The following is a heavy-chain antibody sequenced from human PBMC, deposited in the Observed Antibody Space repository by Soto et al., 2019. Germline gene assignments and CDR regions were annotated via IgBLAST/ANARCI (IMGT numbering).Heavy chain of an antibody. CDR1: GFTFNKYG. CDR3: VRYYFGMDV. J-gene: IGHJ6*02. CDR2: ISYDGSKK. D-gene: IGHD3-3*01. V-gene: IGHV3-30*03. Sequence: QVQLVESGGGVVQPGRSVRLSCAASGFTFNKYGIHWVRRAPGKGLEWVAVISYDGSKKYYPDSVKGRFTISRDNSKNTLYLQMNSLRVEDTAVYYCVRYYFGMDVWGQGTTVTVSS.